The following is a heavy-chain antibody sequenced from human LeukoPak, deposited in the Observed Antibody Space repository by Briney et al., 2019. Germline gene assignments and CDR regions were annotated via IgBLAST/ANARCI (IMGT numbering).Heavy chain of an antibody. J-gene: IGHJ4*02. CDR1: GASINSYY. D-gene: IGHD6-13*01. V-gene: IGHV4-59*01. CDR3: ARTSSSWL. Sequence: SETLSLTCTVAGASINSYYWSWIRQPPGKGLEWIGCIYDSGSTDYNPSLKSRVTISVDTSKNQFSLKLTSVTAADTAMYYCARTSSSWLWGQGTLVTVSS. CDR2: IYDSGST.